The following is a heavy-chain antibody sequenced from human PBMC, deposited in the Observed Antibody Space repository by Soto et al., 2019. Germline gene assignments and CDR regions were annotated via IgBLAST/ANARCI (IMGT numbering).Heavy chain of an antibody. Sequence: QITLKESGPTLVRPAQTLTLTCDFSGFSLSTYHMGVAWIRQPPGKALEWLALIYWDDDKRYSPSLQDRLAISTDTSSNPVVLTITNMDPGDTATYFCAHAGDYDLLTFDHWGPGTLVTVSS. J-gene: IGHJ4*02. CDR1: GFSLSTYHMG. V-gene: IGHV2-5*02. CDR3: AHAGDYDLLTFDH. D-gene: IGHD4-17*01. CDR2: IYWDDDK.